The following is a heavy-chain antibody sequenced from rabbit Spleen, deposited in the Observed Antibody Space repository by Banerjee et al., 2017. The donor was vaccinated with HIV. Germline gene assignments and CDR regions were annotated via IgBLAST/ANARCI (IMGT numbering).Heavy chain of an antibody. CDR3: ARGPNDVVNGFIL. V-gene: IGHV1S43*01. CDR1: GVDFSSYYY. CDR2: IYTRDGST. Sequence: QQQLEESGGGLVKPGGTLTLTCKASGVDFSSYYYMCWVRQAPGKGLELIAWIYTRDGSTWYASWVNGRFTMSKTSSTTVTLQMSSLTAADTATYFCARGPNDVVNGFILWGPGTLVTVS. D-gene: IGHD6-1*01. J-gene: IGHJ6*01.